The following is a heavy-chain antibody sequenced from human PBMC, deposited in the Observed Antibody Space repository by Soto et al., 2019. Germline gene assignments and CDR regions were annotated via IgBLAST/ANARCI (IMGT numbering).Heavy chain of an antibody. Sequence: QVQLQESGPGLVKPSQTLSLTCTVSGGSISSGGYYWSWIRQHPGKGLEWIGYIYYSGSTYYNPSLKSRVTLSVDTSKNQFSLKLSSVTAADTAVYYCARVGRGDVVVPAAMEPYNWFDPWGQGTLVTVSS. CDR3: ARVGRGDVVVPAAMEPYNWFDP. V-gene: IGHV4-31*03. D-gene: IGHD2-2*01. CDR2: IYYSGST. J-gene: IGHJ5*02. CDR1: GGSISSGGYY.